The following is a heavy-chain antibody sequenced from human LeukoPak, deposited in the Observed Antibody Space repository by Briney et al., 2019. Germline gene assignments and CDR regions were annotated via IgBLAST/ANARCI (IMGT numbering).Heavy chain of an antibody. CDR1: GFTFSSYD. D-gene: IGHD4-11*01. Sequence: GGSLRLSCAASGFTFSSYDMTWVRQAPGKGLEWVSTISESGVSTYYADSVKGRFTISRDNSKNTLYLQMNSPRAEDTAVYYCAKSNTRWGQGTLVTVSS. CDR2: ISESGVST. CDR3: AKSNTR. J-gene: IGHJ4*02. V-gene: IGHV3-23*01.